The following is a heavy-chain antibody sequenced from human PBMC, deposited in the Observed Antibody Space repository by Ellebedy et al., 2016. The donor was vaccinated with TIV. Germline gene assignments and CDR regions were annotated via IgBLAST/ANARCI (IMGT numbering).Heavy chain of an antibody. V-gene: IGHV1-18*01. CDR3: ARGSYYDILTGQPPNDY. CDR2: ISTYNGNT. D-gene: IGHD3-9*01. Sequence: ASVKVSCXASGYTFTTYGISWVRQAPGQGLEWMGWISTYNGNTNYAQKLQGRVTMTTDTSTSTAYMELRSLRSDDTAVYYCARGSYYDILTGQPPNDYWGQGTLVTVSS. J-gene: IGHJ4*02. CDR1: GYTFTTYG.